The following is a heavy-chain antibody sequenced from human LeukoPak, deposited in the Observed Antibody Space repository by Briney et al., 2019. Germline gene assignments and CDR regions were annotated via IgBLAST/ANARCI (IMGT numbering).Heavy chain of an antibody. CDR1: GFTFSSYE. CDR3: AELGITMIGGV. D-gene: IGHD3-10*02. CDR2: ISSSGSTI. J-gene: IGHJ6*04. Sequence: GGSLRLSCAASGFTFSSYEMNWVRQAPGKGLEWVSYISSSGSTIYYADSVKGRFTIPRDNAKNSLYLQMNSLRAEDTAVYYCAELGITMIGGVWGKGTTVTVSS. V-gene: IGHV3-48*03.